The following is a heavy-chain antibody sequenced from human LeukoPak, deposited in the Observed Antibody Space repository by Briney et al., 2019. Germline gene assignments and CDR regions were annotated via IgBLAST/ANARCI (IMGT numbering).Heavy chain of an antibody. CDR2: INQGGSDK. CDR3: TRDRFRAQDD. V-gene: IGHV3-7*01. CDR1: GFTFSGHW. J-gene: IGHJ4*02. Sequence: PGGSLRLSCAASGFTFSGHWMSWVGQAPGKGLEWVANINQGGSDKYYVDSVKGRFTISRDNANNLLYLQMNSLRGEDTAVYYCTRDRFRAQDDSGQGTLVTVSS.